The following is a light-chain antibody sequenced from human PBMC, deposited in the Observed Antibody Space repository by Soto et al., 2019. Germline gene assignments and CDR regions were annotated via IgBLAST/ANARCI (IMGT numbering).Light chain of an antibody. CDR1: QSVSSN. CDR2: GAS. CDR3: LQDINYPWT. V-gene: IGKV3-15*01. J-gene: IGKJ1*01. Sequence: EIVMTQSPATLSRSPGERATLSCRASQSVSSNVAWYQQIPGQTPRLLIYGASTRATGIPVRFSGSGSGTEFTLAISSLQPEDSATYYCLQDINYPWTFGQGTKVDIK.